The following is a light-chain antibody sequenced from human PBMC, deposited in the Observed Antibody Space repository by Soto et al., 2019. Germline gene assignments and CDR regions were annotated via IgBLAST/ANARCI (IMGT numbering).Light chain of an antibody. CDR1: QSVSSSY. CDR3: QQYGTSPRVT. CDR2: GAS. J-gene: IGKJ3*01. Sequence: EIVLTQSPGTLSLSPGERATLSCRASQSVSSSYLAWYQQKPGQAPRLLIYGASSRATGIPDRFSGSGSGTAFTLTISRLEPEDFAVYYCQQYGTSPRVTFGLGTKVDIK. V-gene: IGKV3-20*01.